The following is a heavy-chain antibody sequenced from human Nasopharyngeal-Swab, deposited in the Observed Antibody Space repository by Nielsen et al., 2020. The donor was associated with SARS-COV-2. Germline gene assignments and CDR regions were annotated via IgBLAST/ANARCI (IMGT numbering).Heavy chain of an antibody. CDR3: VGSSWYGDYYYYYGMDV. CDR2: IYYSGST. D-gene: IGHD6-13*01. CDR1: GGSISSSSYY. J-gene: IGHJ6*02. V-gene: IGHV4-39*07. Sequence: GSLRLSCTVSGGSISSSSYYWGWIRQPPGKGPEWIGSIYYSGSTYYNPSLKSRVTMSVDTSKNQFSLKLSSVTAADTAVYYCVGSSWYGDYYYYYGMDVWGQGTTVTVSS.